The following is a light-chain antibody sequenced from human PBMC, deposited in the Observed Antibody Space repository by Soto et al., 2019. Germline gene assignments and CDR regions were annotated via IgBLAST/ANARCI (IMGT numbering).Light chain of an antibody. CDR2: GAS. J-gene: IGKJ1*01. V-gene: IGKV3-20*01. Sequence: GTLSLSPGERATLSCRASQSVSSTYLAWYQQKPGQAPRLLIYGASSRATGIPDRFSGSGSGTDFTLTISRLEPEDFAVYYCQQYGSSPRTFGQGTKVDIK. CDR1: QSVSSTY. CDR3: QQYGSSPRT.